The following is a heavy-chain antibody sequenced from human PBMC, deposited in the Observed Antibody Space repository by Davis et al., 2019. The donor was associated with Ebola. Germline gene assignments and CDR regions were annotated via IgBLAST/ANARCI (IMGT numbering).Heavy chain of an antibody. CDR3: ARVYGFGELLAGNSDY. D-gene: IGHD3-10*01. CDR2: ISWNSGSI. V-gene: IGHV3-9*01. CDR1: GFTFDDYA. Sequence: SLKISCAASGFTFDDYAMNWVRQAPGKGLEWVSGISWNSGSIGYADSVKCRFTISRDNAKNSLYLQMNSLREEDTAVYYCARVYGFGELLAGNSDYWGQGTLVTVSS. J-gene: IGHJ4*02.